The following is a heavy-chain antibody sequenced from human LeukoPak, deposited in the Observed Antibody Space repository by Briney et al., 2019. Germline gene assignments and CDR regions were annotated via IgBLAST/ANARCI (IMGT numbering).Heavy chain of an antibody. V-gene: IGHV4-61*02. J-gene: IGHJ4*02. CDR1: GGSISSGSYF. CDR3: ARDPGNSYFDY. D-gene: IGHD4-23*01. CDR2: IDTRGSS. Sequence: SQTLSLTCTVSGGSISSGSYFWSWIRQPAGKGLEWIGRIDTRGSSNYNPSLKSRVTISVDTSKNQFSLKLSSVTAADTAVYYCARDPGNSYFDYWGQGTLVTVSS.